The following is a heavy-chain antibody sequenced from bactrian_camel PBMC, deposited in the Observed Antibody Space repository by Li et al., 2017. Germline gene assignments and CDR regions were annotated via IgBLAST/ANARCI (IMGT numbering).Heavy chain of an antibody. J-gene: IGHJ6*01. D-gene: IGHD5*01. CDR2: INSGSDYI. Sequence: QLVESGGGTAQPGGSLRLSCAASGFTFSSVWMNWVRQAPGKGLEWVSNINSGSDYIDYVDSVEGRFTSSRDNTKNTLYLQMNSLKPEDTAVYYCVSQEPSTTGFGFWGQGTQVTVS. CDR1: GFTFSSVW. CDR3: VSQEPSTTGFGF. V-gene: IGHV3S25*01.